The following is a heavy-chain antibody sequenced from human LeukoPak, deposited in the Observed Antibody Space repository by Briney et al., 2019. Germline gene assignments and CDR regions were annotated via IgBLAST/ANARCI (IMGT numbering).Heavy chain of an antibody. Sequence: SETLSLTCALYGGSFTYYYWAWIRQTPGKGLEWIGEINHAGTADYNPSLKSRVTISVDTSKNQFSLRLNSVTPADTAVYYCARLNLEYLYSSGPNDYWGQGTLVTVSS. V-gene: IGHV4-34*01. D-gene: IGHD3-10*01. CDR3: ARLNLEYLYSSGPNDY. CDR2: INHAGTA. J-gene: IGHJ4*02. CDR1: GGSFTYYY.